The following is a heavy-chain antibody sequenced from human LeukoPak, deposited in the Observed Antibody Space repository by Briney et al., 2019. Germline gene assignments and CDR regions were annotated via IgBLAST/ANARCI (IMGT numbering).Heavy chain of an antibody. Sequence: GGSLRLSCAASGFTFDAYGMNWVRQAPGQGLEWLSNINWNGGSTYYADSVKGRFTISRDNAKNSLYLQMNSLRAEDTALYYCARVRVVWDLDDAFDIWGQGTMVTVSS. CDR3: ARVRVVWDLDDAFDI. D-gene: IGHD1-26*01. V-gene: IGHV3-20*04. J-gene: IGHJ3*02. CDR1: GFTFDAYG. CDR2: INWNGGST.